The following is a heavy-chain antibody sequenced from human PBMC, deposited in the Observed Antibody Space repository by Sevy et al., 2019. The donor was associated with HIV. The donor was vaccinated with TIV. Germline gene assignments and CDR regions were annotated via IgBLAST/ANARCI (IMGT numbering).Heavy chain of an antibody. J-gene: IGHJ3*02. V-gene: IGHV3-21*01. CDR3: AILWFGEFDTFDI. CDR2: ISSSTSYI. D-gene: IGHD3-10*01. CDR1: GFTFSSYT. Sequence: GGSLRLSCAASGFTFSSYTINWVRQAPGNGLEWVSSISSSTSYIYYADSLKGRFTISRDNAKNSLFLQMNSLRAEDTAVYYCAILWFGEFDTFDISGQGTLVTVSS.